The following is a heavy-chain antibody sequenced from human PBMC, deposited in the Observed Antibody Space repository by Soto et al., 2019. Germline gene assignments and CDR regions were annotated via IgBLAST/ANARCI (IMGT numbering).Heavy chain of an antibody. CDR2: IYSGGST. V-gene: IGHV3-66*01. CDR3: ARDMVRGLYPEYFQH. CDR1: GFTGSSNY. Sequence: PGRSLRLSCGASGFTGSSNYMSWVRQAPGKGLEWVSVIYSGGSTYYADSVKGRFTISRDNSKNTLYLQMNSLRAEDTAVYYCARDMVRGLYPEYFQHWGQGTLVTVSS. D-gene: IGHD3-10*01. J-gene: IGHJ1*01.